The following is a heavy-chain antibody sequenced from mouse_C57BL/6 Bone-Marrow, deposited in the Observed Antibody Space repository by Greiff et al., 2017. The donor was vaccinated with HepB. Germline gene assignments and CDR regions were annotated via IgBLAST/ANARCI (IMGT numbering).Heavy chain of an antibody. V-gene: IGHV5-6*01. J-gene: IGHJ4*01. Sequence: EVQRVESGGDLVKPGGSLKLSCAASEFTFSSYGMSWVRQTPDKRLEWVATISSGGSYTYYPDSVKGRFTISRDNAKNTLYLQMSSLKSEDTAMYYCARPITTVVAVYYAMDYWGQGTSVTVSS. CDR2: ISSGGSYT. CDR3: ARPITTVVAVYYAMDY. D-gene: IGHD1-1*01. CDR1: EFTFSSYG.